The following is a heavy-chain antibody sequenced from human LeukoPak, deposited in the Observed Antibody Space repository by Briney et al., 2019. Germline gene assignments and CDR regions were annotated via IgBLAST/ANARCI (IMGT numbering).Heavy chain of an antibody. CDR1: GGSISSSNW. Sequence: PSETLSLTCAVSGGSISSSNWWSWVRQPPGKGLEWIGEIYHSGGTNYNPSLKSRVTISVDESKNQFSLKLSSVTAADTAVYYCARDQAVAGTHLDYWGQGTLVTVSS. V-gene: IGHV4-4*02. CDR3: ARDQAVAGTHLDY. CDR2: IYHSGGT. J-gene: IGHJ4*02. D-gene: IGHD6-19*01.